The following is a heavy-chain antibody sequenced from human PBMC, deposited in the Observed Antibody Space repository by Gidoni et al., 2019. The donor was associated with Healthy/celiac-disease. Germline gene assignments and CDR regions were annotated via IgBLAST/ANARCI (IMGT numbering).Heavy chain of an antibody. V-gene: IGHV4-61*01. D-gene: IGHD2-2*01. Sequence: QVQLQESGPGLVKPSATLSLTCPVSGGSVSSGSSYWNWLRQPPGKGLEWIGYSYYRGSTNYNPSLKSRVTISVDTSKNQFSLKLSSVTAADTAVYYCARGGYCSSTSCSGGFDYWGQGTLVTVSS. CDR3: ARGGYCSSTSCSGGFDY. CDR2: SYYRGST. CDR1: GGSVSSGSSY. J-gene: IGHJ4*02.